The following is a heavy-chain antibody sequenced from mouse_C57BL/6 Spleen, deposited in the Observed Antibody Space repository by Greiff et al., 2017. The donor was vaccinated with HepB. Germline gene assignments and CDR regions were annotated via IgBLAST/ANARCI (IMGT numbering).Heavy chain of an antibody. CDR3: ARSPYYGSSYGYAMDY. V-gene: IGHV1-9*01. CDR2: ILPGSGST. CDR1: GYTFTGYW. D-gene: IGHD1-1*01. J-gene: IGHJ4*01. Sequence: QVQLQQSGAEPMKPGASVKLSCKATGYTFTGYWIEWVKQRPGHGLEWIGEILPGSGSTNYNEKFKGKATFTADTSSNTAYMQLSSLTTEDSAIYYCARSPYYGSSYGYAMDYWGQGTSVTVSS.